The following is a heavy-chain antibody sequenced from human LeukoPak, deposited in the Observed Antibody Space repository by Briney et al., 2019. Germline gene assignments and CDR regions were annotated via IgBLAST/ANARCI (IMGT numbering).Heavy chain of an antibody. V-gene: IGHV4-34*01. CDR1: GGSFSGYY. Sequence: SSETLSLTCAVYGGSFSGYYWSWIRQPPGKGLEWIGEINHSGSTNYNPSLKSRVTISVDTSRNQFSLKLNSVTAADTAVYYCARGSIAARPEDIYYYYYYMDVWGKGTTVTVSS. J-gene: IGHJ6*03. CDR3: ARGSIAARPEDIYYYYYYMDV. D-gene: IGHD6-6*01. CDR2: INHSGST.